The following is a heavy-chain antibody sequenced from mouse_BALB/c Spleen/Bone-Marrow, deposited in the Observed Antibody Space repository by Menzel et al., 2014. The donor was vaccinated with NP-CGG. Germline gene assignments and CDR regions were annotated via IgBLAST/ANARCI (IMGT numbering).Heavy chain of an antibody. CDR3: ASYDGYPWFAY. V-gene: IGHV1-74*01. D-gene: IGHD2-3*01. CDR1: GYTFTSYW. J-gene: IGHJ3*01. Sequence: QVHVKQSGAELVRPGASVELSCKASGYTFTSYWMNWVKQRPEQGLEWIGRIDPYDSETHYNQKFKDKAILTVDKSSSTAYMQLSSLTSEDSAVYYCASYDGYPWFAYWGQGTLVTVSA. CDR2: IDPYDSET.